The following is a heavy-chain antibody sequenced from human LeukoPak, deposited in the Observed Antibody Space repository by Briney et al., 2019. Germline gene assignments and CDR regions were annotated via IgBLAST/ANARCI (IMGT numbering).Heavy chain of an antibody. J-gene: IGHJ1*01. Sequence: SETLSLTCSVSGDPIISGGSYWSWIRQHPGEGLEWIGYIYYNGSTYYNPSLKTRVTISVDTSRKQFSLKLSSVTAADTAVYFCASQANYYDSRGYFLHWGQGILVTVSS. V-gene: IGHV4-31*03. CDR2: IYYNGST. D-gene: IGHD3-22*01. CDR3: ASQANYYDSRGYFLH. CDR1: GDPIISGGSY.